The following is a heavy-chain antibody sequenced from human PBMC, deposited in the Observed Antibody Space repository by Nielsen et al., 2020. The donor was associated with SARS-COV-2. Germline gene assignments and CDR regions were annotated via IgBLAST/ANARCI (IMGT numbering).Heavy chain of an antibody. V-gene: IGHV4-34*01. CDR2: INHSGST. J-gene: IGHJ4*02. CDR3: ARGGKWLRQTPIDY. CDR1: GGSFSGYY. D-gene: IGHD5-12*01. Sequence: SETLSLTCAVYGGSFSGYYWSWIRQPPGKGLEWIGEINHSGSTNYNPSLKSRVTISVDTSKNQFSLKLSSVTAADTAVYYCARGGKWLRQTPIDYWGQGTLVTVSS.